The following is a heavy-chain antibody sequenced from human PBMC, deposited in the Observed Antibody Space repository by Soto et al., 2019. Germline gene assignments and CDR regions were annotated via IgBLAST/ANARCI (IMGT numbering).Heavy chain of an antibody. J-gene: IGHJ6*03. V-gene: IGHV4-59*08. CDR3: ARHPLYFSFVSCHTYYYMDV. CDR1: GGSISSYY. CDR2: IYYSGST. D-gene: IGHD2-15*01. Sequence: ETLSLTCTVSGGSISSYYWSWIRQPPGKGLEWIGYIYYSGSTNYNPSLKSRVTISVDTSKNQFSLKLSSVTAADTAVYYCARHPLYFSFVSCHTYYYMDVWGKGTTVTVSS.